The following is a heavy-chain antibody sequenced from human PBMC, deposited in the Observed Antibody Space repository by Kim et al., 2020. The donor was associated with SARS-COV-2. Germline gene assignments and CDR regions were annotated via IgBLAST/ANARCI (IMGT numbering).Heavy chain of an antibody. V-gene: IGHV3-48*04. J-gene: IGHJ4*02. CDR2: ISSSSTTI. CDR3: ARVDTYGSGRY. D-gene: IGHD3-10*01. Sequence: GGSLRLSCAASGFTFSSYSMNWVRQAPGKGLEWVSYISSSSTTIYYADSVKGRFTISRDNAKNSLYLQMNSLRAEDTAVYYCARVDTYGSGRYWGQGTLVTVSS. CDR1: GFTFSSYS.